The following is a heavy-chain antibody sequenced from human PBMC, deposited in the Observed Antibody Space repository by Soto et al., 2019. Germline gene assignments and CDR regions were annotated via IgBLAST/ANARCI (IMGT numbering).Heavy chain of an antibody. Sequence: QVQLQQWGAGLLKPSETLSLTCAVYGGSFSGYYWSWSRQPPGKGLEWIGEINHSGSTNYNPSLKSRVTISVDTSKNQFSLKVSSVTAVDTAVYYCARVIAAAGTVGRGNYYYYYGMDVWGQGTTVTVSS. CDR2: INHSGST. V-gene: IGHV4-34*01. CDR1: GGSFSGYY. D-gene: IGHD6-13*01. J-gene: IGHJ6*02. CDR3: ARVIAAAGTVGRGNYYYYYGMDV.